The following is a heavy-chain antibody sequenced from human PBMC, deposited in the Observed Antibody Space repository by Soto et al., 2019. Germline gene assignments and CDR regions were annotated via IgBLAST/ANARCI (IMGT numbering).Heavy chain of an antibody. D-gene: IGHD5-12*01. J-gene: IGHJ6*02. CDR3: ARGPGGYDIPYYYYGMDV. V-gene: IGHV4-4*02. CDR2: IYHSGST. CDR1: GGSISSSNW. Sequence: QVQLQESGPGLVKPSGTLSLTCAVSGGSISSSNWWSWVRQPPGKGLEWIGEIYHSGSTNYNPSLQSRVTISVDTSKNQFSLKLSSVTAADTAVYYCARGPGGYDIPYYYYGMDVWGQGTTVTVSS.